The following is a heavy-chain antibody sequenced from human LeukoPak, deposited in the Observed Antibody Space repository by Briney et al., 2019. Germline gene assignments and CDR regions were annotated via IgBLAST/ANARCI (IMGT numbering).Heavy chain of an antibody. CDR2: ISAYNGNT. J-gene: IGHJ4*02. Sequence: HWASVKVSCKASGYTFTSYGISWVRQAPGQGLEWMGWISAYNGNTNYAQELQGRVTMTTDTSTSTAYMELRSLRSDDTAVYYCARDGRFLEWLQGTFDYWGQGTLVTVSS. CDR1: GYTFTSYG. V-gene: IGHV1-18*01. CDR3: ARDGRFLEWLQGTFDY. D-gene: IGHD3-3*01.